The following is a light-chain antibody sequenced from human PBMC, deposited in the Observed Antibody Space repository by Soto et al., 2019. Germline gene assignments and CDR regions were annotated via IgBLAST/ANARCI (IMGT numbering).Light chain of an antibody. V-gene: IGKV2-28*01. CDR3: MQALHTPPD. CDR2: LGS. J-gene: IGKJ4*01. CDR1: QSLLHSNGYNY. Sequence: DIVMTQSPLSLPVTPGEPASISCRSSQSLLHSNGYNYLDWYLQKPGQSPQLLIYLGSNRASGVPDRFSGSGSGTDFTLNISRVEAEDVGVYYGMQALHTPPDFGGGTKVEIK.